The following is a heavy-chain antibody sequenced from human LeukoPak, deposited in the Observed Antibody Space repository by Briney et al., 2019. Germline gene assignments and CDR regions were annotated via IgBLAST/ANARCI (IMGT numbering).Heavy chain of an antibody. CDR2: IIPIFGTA. D-gene: IGHD3-10*01. CDR1: GGTFISYA. Sequence: SVKVSCKASGGTFISYAISWVRQAPGQGLEWMGGIIPIFGTANYAQKFQGRVTITADESTSTAYMELSSLRSEDTAVYYCARAMVRGEGYYYYGMDVWGQGTTVTVSS. V-gene: IGHV1-69*13. CDR3: ARAMVRGEGYYYYGMDV. J-gene: IGHJ6*02.